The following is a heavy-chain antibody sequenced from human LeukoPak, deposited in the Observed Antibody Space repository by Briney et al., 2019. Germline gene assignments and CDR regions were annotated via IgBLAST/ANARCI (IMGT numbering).Heavy chain of an antibody. CDR1: GGTFSSYA. J-gene: IGHJ4*02. Sequence: ASVKVSCKASGGTFSSYAISWVRQAPGQGLEWMGWISAYNGNTNYAQKLQGRVTMTTDTSTSTAYMELRSLRSDDTAVYYCARVRFLEWLSFPLIDYWGQGTLVTVSS. V-gene: IGHV1-18*01. CDR2: ISAYNGNT. D-gene: IGHD3-3*01. CDR3: ARVRFLEWLSFPLIDY.